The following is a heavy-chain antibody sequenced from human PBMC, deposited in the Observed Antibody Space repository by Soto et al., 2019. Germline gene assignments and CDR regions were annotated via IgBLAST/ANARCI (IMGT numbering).Heavy chain of an antibody. CDR1: GFTFSSYA. D-gene: IGHD2-8*01. J-gene: IGHJ4*02. V-gene: IGHV3-23*01. CDR2: ISGSGGST. CDR3: AKDRPTYCTNGVCDFDY. Sequence: GGSLRLSCAASGFTFSSYAMSWVRQAPGKGLEWVSAISGSGGSTYYADSVKGRFTISRDNSKNTLYLQMNSLRAEDTAVYYCAKDRPTYCTNGVCDFDYWGQGTLVTVSS.